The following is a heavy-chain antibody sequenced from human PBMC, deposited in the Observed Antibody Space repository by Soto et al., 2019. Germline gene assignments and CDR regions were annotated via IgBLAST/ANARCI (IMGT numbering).Heavy chain of an antibody. Sequence: EVQLVESGGGLVQPGGSLRLSCVASGFTFSSYWMHWVRQAPGKGLVWVSSISNDGSSIYADPVKGRFTMSRDNAKNTLYLQMNSLRAEDTAVYYCARLPNKSPQNWGQGTLVIVSP. V-gene: IGHV3-74*01. CDR2: ISNDGSS. CDR1: GFTFSSYW. J-gene: IGHJ1*01. CDR3: ARLPNKSPQN.